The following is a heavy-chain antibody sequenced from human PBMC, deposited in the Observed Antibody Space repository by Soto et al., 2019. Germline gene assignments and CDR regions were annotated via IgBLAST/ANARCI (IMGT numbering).Heavy chain of an antibody. CDR1: GFTFSSYA. J-gene: IGHJ4*02. D-gene: IGHD2-15*01. CDR3: AKKDIVVVVAATSRPRGQFDY. Sequence: EVQLLESGGGLVQPGGSLRLSCAASGFTFSSYAMSWVRQAPGKGLEWVSAISGSGGSTYYADSVKGRFTISRDNSKNTLYLQMNSLRAEDTAVYYCAKKDIVVVVAATSRPRGQFDYWGQGTLVTVSS. V-gene: IGHV3-23*01. CDR2: ISGSGGST.